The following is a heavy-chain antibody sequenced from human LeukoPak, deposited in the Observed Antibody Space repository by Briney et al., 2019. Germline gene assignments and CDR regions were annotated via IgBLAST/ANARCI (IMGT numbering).Heavy chain of an antibody. D-gene: IGHD3-22*01. CDR3: ARAMDYYDSSGLKRAFDI. Sequence: SETLSLTCTVSGGSISSYYWSWIRQPPGKGLEWIGYIYYSGSTNYNPSLKSRVTISVDTSKNQFSLKLSSVTAADTAVYYCARAMDYYDSSGLKRAFDIWGQGTMVTVSS. V-gene: IGHV4-59*01. CDR2: IYYSGST. CDR1: GGSISSYY. J-gene: IGHJ3*02.